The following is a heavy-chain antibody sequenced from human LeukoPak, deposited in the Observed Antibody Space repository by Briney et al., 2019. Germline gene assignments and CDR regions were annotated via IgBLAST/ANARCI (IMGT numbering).Heavy chain of an antibody. CDR2: IRYDGSNK. CDR3: AREFRWFFDY. CDR1: GFTFSSYG. J-gene: IGHJ4*02. V-gene: IGHV3-30*02. Sequence: GGSLRLSCAASGFTFSSYGMHWVRQAPGKGLEWVAFIRYDGSNKYYADSVKGRFTISRDNSKNTLYLQMNSLRAEDTAVYYCAREFRWFFDYWGQGTLVTVSS. D-gene: IGHD4-23*01.